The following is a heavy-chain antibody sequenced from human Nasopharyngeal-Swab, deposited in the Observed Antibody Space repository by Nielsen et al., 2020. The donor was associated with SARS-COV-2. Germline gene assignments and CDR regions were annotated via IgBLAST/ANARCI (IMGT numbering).Heavy chain of an antibody. Sequence: GSLRLSCAASGFTFSSYAMHWVRQAPGKGLEWVAVISYDGSNKYYADSVKGRFTISRDNSKNTLYLQMNSLRAEDTAVYYCARVGYYYDSSGYYPHFDYWGQGTLVTVSS. J-gene: IGHJ4*02. CDR3: ARVGYYYDSSGYYPHFDY. V-gene: IGHV3-30*04. CDR1: GFTFSSYA. D-gene: IGHD3-22*01. CDR2: ISYDGSNK.